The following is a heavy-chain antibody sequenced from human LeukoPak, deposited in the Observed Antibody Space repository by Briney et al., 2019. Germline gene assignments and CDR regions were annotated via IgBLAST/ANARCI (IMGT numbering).Heavy chain of an antibody. V-gene: IGHV4-39*07. D-gene: IGHD3-3*01. Sequence: SETLSLTCTVSGGSISSSSYYWGWIRQPPGKGLEWIGSIYYSGSTYYNPSLKSRVTISVDTSKNQFSLKLSSVTAADTAVYYCAREVGGYYDFWSGYSGIWGDFDYWGQGTLVTVSS. CDR1: GGSISSSSYY. CDR2: IYYSGST. J-gene: IGHJ4*02. CDR3: AREVGGYYDFWSGYSGIWGDFDY.